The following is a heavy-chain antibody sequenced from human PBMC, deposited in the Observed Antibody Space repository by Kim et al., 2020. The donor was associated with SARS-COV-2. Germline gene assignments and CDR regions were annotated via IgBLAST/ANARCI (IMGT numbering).Heavy chain of an antibody. CDR3: ARGNDYGSGSYYTFDY. D-gene: IGHD3-10*01. Sequence: SLKTRVTLSVDTSKNQFALKLSSVTAADTAVYYCARGNDYGSGSYYTFDYWGQGTLVTVSS. J-gene: IGHJ4*02. V-gene: IGHV4-34*13.